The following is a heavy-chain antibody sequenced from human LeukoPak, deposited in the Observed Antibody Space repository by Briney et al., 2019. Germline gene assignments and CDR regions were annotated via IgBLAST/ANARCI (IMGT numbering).Heavy chain of an antibody. CDR1: GFSFSAYG. V-gene: IGHV3-33*06. Sequence: GGSLRLSCAASGFSFSAYGVHWVRQAPGKGLEWVAVIWYDGSSKDYADSVKGRFTLSRDNSKNTLYLQMNSLTVEDTAVYYCAKDMGLRLDLGIDYWGQGTLVTVSS. J-gene: IGHJ4*02. D-gene: IGHD5-12*01. CDR3: AKDMGLRLDLGIDY. CDR2: IWYDGSSK.